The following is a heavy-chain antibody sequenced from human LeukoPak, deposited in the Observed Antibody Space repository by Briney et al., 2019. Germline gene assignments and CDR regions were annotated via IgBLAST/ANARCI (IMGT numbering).Heavy chain of an antibody. V-gene: IGHV1-69*13. Sequence: SVKVSCKASGGTFSSYAISWVRQAPGQGLEWMGGIIPIFGTANYAQKFQGRVTITADESTSTAYMELSSLRSEDTAVYYCARGSLNFRIAAAGALVSWGQGTLVTVSS. CDR2: IIPIFGTA. D-gene: IGHD6-13*01. J-gene: IGHJ4*02. CDR3: ARGSLNFRIAAAGALVS. CDR1: GGTFSSYA.